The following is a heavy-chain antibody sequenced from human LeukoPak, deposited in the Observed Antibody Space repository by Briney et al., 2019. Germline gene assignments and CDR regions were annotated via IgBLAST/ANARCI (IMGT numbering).Heavy chain of an antibody. J-gene: IGHJ5*02. V-gene: IGHV3-30*02. CDR3: ARGGVGATTYVWFDP. Sequence: PGGSLRLSCAGYGFGFSSYGMHWVRQAPGKGLEWMAFIRSDGSNKYYADSVKGRFTISRDNSKNTLYLQMNSLRAEDTAVYYCARGGVGATTYVWFDPWGQGTLVTVSS. D-gene: IGHD1-26*01. CDR1: GFGFSSYG. CDR2: IRSDGSNK.